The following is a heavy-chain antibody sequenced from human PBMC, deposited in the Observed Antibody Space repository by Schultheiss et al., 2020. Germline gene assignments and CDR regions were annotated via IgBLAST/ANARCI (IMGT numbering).Heavy chain of an antibody. CDR3: ARGPHCSGGSCYSGWFDP. D-gene: IGHD2-15*01. CDR2: IYYSGST. J-gene: IGHJ5*02. Sequence: SETLSLTCTVSGGSISSSSYYWSWIRQPPGKGLEWIGYIYYSGSTNYNPSLKSRVTISVDTSKNQFSLKLSSVTAADTAVYYCARGPHCSGGSCYSGWFDPWGQGTLVTVSS. CDR1: GGSISSSSYY. V-gene: IGHV4-61*05.